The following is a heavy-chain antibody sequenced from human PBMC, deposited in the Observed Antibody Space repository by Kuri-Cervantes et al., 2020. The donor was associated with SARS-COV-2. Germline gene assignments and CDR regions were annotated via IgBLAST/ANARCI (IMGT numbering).Heavy chain of an antibody. CDR3: ARGVYWPRPYQPGHGFDP. J-gene: IGHJ5*02. CDR2: INHSGST. V-gene: IGHV4-34*01. Sequence: SETLSLTCAVYGGSFSGYYWSWIRQPPGKGLEWIGEINHSGSTNYNPSLKSRVTISVDTSKNQFSLKLSSVTAADTAVYYCARGVYWPRPYQPGHGFDPYRQGSLVTVSS. D-gene: IGHD2-2*01. CDR1: GGSFSGYY.